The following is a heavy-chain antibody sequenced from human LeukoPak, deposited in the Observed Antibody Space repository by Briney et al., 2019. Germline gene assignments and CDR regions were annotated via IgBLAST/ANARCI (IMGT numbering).Heavy chain of an antibody. Sequence: PGGSLRLSCAASGFTFSSYAMSWVRQAPGKGLEWVSGINWNGGSTGYADSVKGRFTISRDNAKNSLYLQMNSLRAEDTALYHYAREGVEGATGDWGQGTLVTVSS. J-gene: IGHJ4*02. V-gene: IGHV3-20*01. D-gene: IGHD1-26*01. CDR3: AREGVEGATGD. CDR2: INWNGGST. CDR1: GFTFSSYA.